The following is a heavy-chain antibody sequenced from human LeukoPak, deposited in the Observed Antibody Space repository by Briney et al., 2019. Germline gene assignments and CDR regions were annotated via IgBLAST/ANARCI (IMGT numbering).Heavy chain of an antibody. CDR2: IYTSGST. Sequence: SETLSLTCTVSGGSISSGSYYWSWIRQPAGKGLEWIGRIYTSGSTYYNPSLKSRVTMSVDTSKNQFSLKLSSVTAADTAVYYCARDHGIVVAPYFDYWGQGTLVTVSS. CDR3: ARDHGIVVAPYFDY. CDR1: GGSISSGSYY. V-gene: IGHV4-61*02. D-gene: IGHD3-22*01. J-gene: IGHJ4*02.